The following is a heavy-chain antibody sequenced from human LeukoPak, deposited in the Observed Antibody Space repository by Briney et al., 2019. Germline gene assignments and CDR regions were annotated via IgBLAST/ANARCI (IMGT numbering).Heavy chain of an antibody. D-gene: IGHD2-2*01. CDR1: GFTFSSYA. CDR2: ISGSGGST. CDR3: AKDRTYQLLFPFYFDY. V-gene: IGHV3-23*01. Sequence: GGSLRLSCAASGFTFSSYAMSSVRQAPGKGPEWVSAISGSGGSTYYADSVKGRFTISRDNSKNTLYLQMNRLRAEDTAVYYCAKDRTYQLLFPFYFDYWGQGTLVTVSS. J-gene: IGHJ4*02.